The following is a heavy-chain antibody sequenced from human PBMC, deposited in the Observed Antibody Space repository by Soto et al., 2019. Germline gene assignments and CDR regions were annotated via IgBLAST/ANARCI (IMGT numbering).Heavy chain of an antibody. CDR3: ARDGYYDSGSYGMDV. Sequence: QVQLVQSGAEVKKPGASVKVSCKTSGYTFNNYGISWVRQAPGQGLEWMGWISDYNGNTNYPQKFQGRVTMTTDTSTKTVYMVLTSLRSDDTAMYYCARDGYYDSGSYGMDVWGRGTTVTVSS. J-gene: IGHJ6*02. CDR2: ISDYNGNT. D-gene: IGHD3-10*01. CDR1: GYTFNNYG. V-gene: IGHV1-18*01.